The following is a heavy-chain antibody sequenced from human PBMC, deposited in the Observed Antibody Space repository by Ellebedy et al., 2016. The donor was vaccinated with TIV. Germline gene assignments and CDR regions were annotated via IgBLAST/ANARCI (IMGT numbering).Heavy chain of an antibody. CDR1: GFTFSDNA. CDR2: ISHSGVST. CDR3: VRSGHSDGYFDY. J-gene: IGHJ4*02. D-gene: IGHD3-10*01. V-gene: IGHV3-23*01. Sequence: GESLKISCAASGFTFSDNAMGWVRQAPGKGLEWVSSISHSGVSTYYPDSAKGRFTISRDNSKNTLYLQMNSVRVEDTAIYYCVRSGHSDGYFDYWGQGTLVTVSS.